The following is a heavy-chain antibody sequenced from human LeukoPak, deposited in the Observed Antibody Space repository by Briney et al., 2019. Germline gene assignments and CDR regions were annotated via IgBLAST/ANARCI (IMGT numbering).Heavy chain of an antibody. V-gene: IGHV4-59*01. J-gene: IGHJ4*02. D-gene: IGHD2-21*01. CDR2: IYYSGST. Sequence: SETLSLTCAVYGGSFSGYYWTWIRQPPGKGLEWIGYIYYSGSTNYNPSLKSRVTISVDTSKNQFSLKLSSVTAADTAVYYCARAGAIFDYWGQGTLVTVSS. CDR3: ARAGAIFDY. CDR1: GGSFSGYY.